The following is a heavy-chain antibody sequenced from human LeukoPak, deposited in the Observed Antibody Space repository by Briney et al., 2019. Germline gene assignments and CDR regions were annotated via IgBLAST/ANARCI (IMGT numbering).Heavy chain of an antibody. CDR2: LYTGGGT. CDR1: GFTVSSNH. CDR3: ARDRGFN. Sequence: GRSLTLSCAASGFTVSSNHMSWVRQAPGKGLEWVSVLYTGGGTYYADSVKGRFAISRDSSKNTLYLQMNSLRVEDTAVYYCARDRGFNWGQGTLVTVSS. V-gene: IGHV3-66*01. J-gene: IGHJ4*02. D-gene: IGHD3-10*01.